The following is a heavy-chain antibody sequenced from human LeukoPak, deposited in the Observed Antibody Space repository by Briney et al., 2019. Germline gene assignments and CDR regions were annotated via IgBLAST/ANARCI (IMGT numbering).Heavy chain of an antibody. Sequence: HPGGSLRLSCATSGFTFSSYAMSWVRQAPGKGLEWVSAISGSGGSTYYADSVKGRFTISRDNAKNSLYLQMNSLRAEDTAVYYCARWTTVYYMDVWGKGITVTVSS. D-gene: IGHD4-11*01. V-gene: IGHV3-23*01. J-gene: IGHJ6*03. CDR1: GFTFSSYA. CDR2: ISGSGGST. CDR3: ARWTTVYYMDV.